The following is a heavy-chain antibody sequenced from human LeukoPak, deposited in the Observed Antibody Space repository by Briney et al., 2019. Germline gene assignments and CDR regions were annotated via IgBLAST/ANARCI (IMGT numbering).Heavy chain of an antibody. V-gene: IGHV4-39*07. CDR3: AGGPADFAFDI. CDR2: IYYSGST. Sequence: SETLSLTCTVSGGSISSSSYYWGWIRQPPGKGLEWIGSIYYSGSTYYNPSLKSRVTISVDTSKNQFSLKLSSVTAADTAVYYCAGGPADFAFDIWGQGTMVTVSS. J-gene: IGHJ3*02. CDR1: GGSISSSSYY. D-gene: IGHD3-3*01.